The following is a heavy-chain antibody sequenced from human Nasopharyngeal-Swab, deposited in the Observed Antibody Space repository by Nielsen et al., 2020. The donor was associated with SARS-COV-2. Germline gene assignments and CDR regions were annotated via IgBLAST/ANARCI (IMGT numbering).Heavy chain of an antibody. D-gene: IGHD3-3*01. Sequence: WVRQAPGQGLEWMGWMNPNSGNTGYAQKFQGRVTMTGNTSISTAYMELSSLRSEDTAVYYCARGSITIFGVVIQGWFDPWGQGTLVTVSS. CDR2: MNPNSGNT. J-gene: IGHJ5*02. CDR3: ARGSITIFGVVIQGWFDP. V-gene: IGHV1-8*01.